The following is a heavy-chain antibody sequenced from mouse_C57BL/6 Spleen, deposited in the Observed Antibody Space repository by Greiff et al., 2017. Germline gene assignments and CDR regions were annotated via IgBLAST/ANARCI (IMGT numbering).Heavy chain of an antibody. Sequence: QVQLQQPGAELVMPGASVKLSCKASGYTFTSYWMHWVKQRPGQGLAWIGEIDPSDSYTKYNPKFKGKSTLTVDKSSNTAYMQLSSLTSEDSAVFYCARSIGDGYYWYVDVWGTGTTVTVSS. J-gene: IGHJ1*03. V-gene: IGHV1-69*01. CDR2: IDPSDSYT. CDR1: GYTFTSYW. D-gene: IGHD2-3*01. CDR3: ARSIGDGYYWYVDV.